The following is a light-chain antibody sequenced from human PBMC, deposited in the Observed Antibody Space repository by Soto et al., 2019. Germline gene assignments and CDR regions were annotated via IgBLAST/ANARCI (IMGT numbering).Light chain of an antibody. CDR3: GTCDISLSGVV. J-gene: IGLJ2*01. V-gene: IGLV1-51*01. CDR2: DNN. Sequence: QSVLTQPPSVSAAPGQKVTISCSGSSSNIGNNYVSWYQQLPGTAPKLLIYDNNKRPSGVPDRFSGSKSGTSATLGITGLQTGDEADYYCGTCDISLSGVVFAGGTKLTVL. CDR1: SSNIGNNY.